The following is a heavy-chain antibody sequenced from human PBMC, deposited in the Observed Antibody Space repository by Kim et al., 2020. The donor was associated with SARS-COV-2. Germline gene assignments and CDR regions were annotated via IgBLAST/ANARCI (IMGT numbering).Heavy chain of an antibody. V-gene: IGHV3-30*04. D-gene: IGHD4-17*01. CDR2: ISYDGSNN. J-gene: IGHJ4*02. CDR3: ARAPSYGGVYYFDY. CDR1: GFTFSSYA. Sequence: GGSLRLSCAASGFTFSSYAMHWVRQAPGKGLEWVAVISYDGSNNYYVDSVKGRFTISRDNSKNTLYLQMNSLRAEDTAVYYCARAPSYGGVYYFDYWGQGTLVTVSS.